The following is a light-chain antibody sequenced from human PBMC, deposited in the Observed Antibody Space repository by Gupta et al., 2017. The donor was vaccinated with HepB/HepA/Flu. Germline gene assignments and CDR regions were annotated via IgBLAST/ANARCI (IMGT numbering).Light chain of an antibody. CDR1: QSVSAGY. V-gene: IGKV3-20*01. J-gene: IGKJ5*01. CDR2: GAS. CDR3: QQYDNSPRIT. Sequence: EIVLTQSPGTLSLSPGERATLSCRASQSVSAGYLAWYQQKPGQAPRLLIYGASSRATGIPDRFSGSGSGTDFTLTISRLEPEDFAVYYCQQYDNSPRITFGQGTRLEIK.